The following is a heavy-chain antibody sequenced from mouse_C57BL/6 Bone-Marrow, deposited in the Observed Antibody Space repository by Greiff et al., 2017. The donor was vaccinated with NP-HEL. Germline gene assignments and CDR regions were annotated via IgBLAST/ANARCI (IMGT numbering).Heavy chain of an antibody. CDR3: TAGSMDY. Sequence: VHVKQSGAELVRPGASVKLSCTASGFNIKDDYMHWVKQRPEQGLEWIGWIDPENGDTEYASKFQGKATITADTSSNTAYLQLSSLTSEDTAVYYCTAGSMDYWGQGTTLTVSS. J-gene: IGHJ2*01. CDR2: IDPENGDT. D-gene: IGHD1-1*01. V-gene: IGHV14-4*01. CDR1: GFNIKDDY.